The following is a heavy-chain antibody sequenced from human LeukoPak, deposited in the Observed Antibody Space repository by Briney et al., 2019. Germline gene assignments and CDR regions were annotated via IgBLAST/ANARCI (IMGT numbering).Heavy chain of an antibody. CDR2: ISGSGGST. D-gene: IGHD6-19*01. J-gene: IGHJ4*02. V-gene: IGHV3-23*01. CDR3: AKVQGHSSGWYRFDY. Sequence: GGSLRLSCAASGFTFSSYGMSWVRQAPGKGLEWVSAISGSGGSTYYADSVKGRFNISRDNSKNTLYLQMNSLRAEDTAVYYCAKVQGHSSGWYRFDYWGQGTLVTVSS. CDR1: GFTFSSYG.